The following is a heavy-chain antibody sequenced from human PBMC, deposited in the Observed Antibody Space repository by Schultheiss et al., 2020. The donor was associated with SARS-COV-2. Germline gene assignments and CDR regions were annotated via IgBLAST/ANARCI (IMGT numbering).Heavy chain of an antibody. CDR1: GLIFKNYA. D-gene: IGHD2-2*01. Sequence: GGSLRLSCAAPGLIFKNYAMTWVRLAPGKGLEWVSVIYSGGNTHYADSVRGRFIISRDNSKNTLYLQMTSLRVEDTAMYYCVRDGPAASYGMDVWGQGTTVTVSS. CDR2: IYSGGNT. CDR3: VRDGPAASYGMDV. V-gene: IGHV3-66*01. J-gene: IGHJ6*02.